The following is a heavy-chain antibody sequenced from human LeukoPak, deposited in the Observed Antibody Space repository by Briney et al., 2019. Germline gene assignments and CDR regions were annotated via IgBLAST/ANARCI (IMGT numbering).Heavy chain of an antibody. CDR3: AREEIVAAAYFYYYYYMDV. V-gene: IGHV1-46*01. D-gene: IGHD5-12*01. CDR2: INPSGGST. Sequence: ASVKVSCKASGYTFTSYYMHWVRQAPGQGLEWIGIINPSGGSTSYAQKFQGRVTMTRDTSTSTVYMELSSLRSEDTAVYYCAREEIVAAAYFYYYYYMDVWGKGTTVTVSS. CDR1: GYTFTSYY. J-gene: IGHJ6*03.